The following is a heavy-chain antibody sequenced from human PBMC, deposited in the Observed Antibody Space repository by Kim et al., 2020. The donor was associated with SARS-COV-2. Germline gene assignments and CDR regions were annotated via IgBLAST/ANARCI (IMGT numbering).Heavy chain of an antibody. CDR3: AREGIIVVPAAMRYFDY. CDR2: ISYDGSNK. J-gene: IGHJ4*02. D-gene: IGHD2-2*01. Sequence: GGSLRLSCAASGFTFSSYAMHWVRQAPGKGLEWVAVISYDGSNKYYADSVKGRFTISRDNSKNTLYLQMNSLRAEDTAVYYCAREGIIVVPAAMRYFDYWGQGTLVTVSS. V-gene: IGHV3-30-3*01. CDR1: GFTFSSYA.